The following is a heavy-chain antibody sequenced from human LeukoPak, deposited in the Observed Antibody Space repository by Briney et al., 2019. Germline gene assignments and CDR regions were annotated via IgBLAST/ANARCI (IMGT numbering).Heavy chain of an antibody. D-gene: IGHD6-19*01. Sequence: QPGGSLRLSCAASGFTFSSYGMHWVRQAPGKGLEWVAFIRYDGSNKYYADSVKGRFTISRDNSKNTPYLQMNSLRAEDTAVYYCAKDLSRTAVAGHDYWGQGTLVTVSS. V-gene: IGHV3-30*02. CDR3: AKDLSRTAVAGHDY. CDR1: GFTFSSYG. J-gene: IGHJ4*02. CDR2: IRYDGSNK.